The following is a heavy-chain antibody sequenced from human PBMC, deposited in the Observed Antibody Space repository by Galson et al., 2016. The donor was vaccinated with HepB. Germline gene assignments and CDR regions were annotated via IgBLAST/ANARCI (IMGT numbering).Heavy chain of an antibody. CDR3: ATGPVSFDY. V-gene: IGHV4-59*01. Sequence: IRQPPGKGLEWIGYIYYSGSTNYNPSLKSRVTILVDTSKNQFSLKLTSMSAADTDVYYCATGPVSFDYWGQGTLVTVSS. J-gene: IGHJ4*02. CDR2: IYYSGST.